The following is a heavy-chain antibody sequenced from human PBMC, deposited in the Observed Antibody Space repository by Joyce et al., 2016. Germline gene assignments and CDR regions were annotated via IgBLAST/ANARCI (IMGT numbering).Heavy chain of an antibody. J-gene: IGHJ4*02. CDR3: ARAYYYGSGSYSYYFDY. CDR2: IDWDDDK. Sequence: QVTLRESGPALVKPTQTLTLTCTFSGFSRSTSGMCVSWIRQPPGKALEWLARIDWDDDKYYSTSLKTRLTISKDTSKNQVVLTMTNMDPVDTATYYCARAYYYGSGSYSYYFDYWGQGTLVTVSS. CDR1: GFSRSTSGMC. V-gene: IGHV2-70*15. D-gene: IGHD3-10*01.